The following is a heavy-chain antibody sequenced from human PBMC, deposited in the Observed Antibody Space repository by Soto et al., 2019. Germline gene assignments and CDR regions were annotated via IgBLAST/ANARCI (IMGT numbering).Heavy chain of an antibody. D-gene: IGHD6-19*01. J-gene: IGHJ4*02. CDR1: GYTFASYH. CDR3: ASGDKGSGWPFDY. Sequence: ASVEVSCKASGYTFASYHINWVRQATGQGLEWMGWMNPNSGNTGYAQKFQGRVTMTRNTSISTAYMELSSLRSEDTAVYYCASGDKGSGWPFDYWGQGTLVTVSS. V-gene: IGHV1-8*01. CDR2: MNPNSGNT.